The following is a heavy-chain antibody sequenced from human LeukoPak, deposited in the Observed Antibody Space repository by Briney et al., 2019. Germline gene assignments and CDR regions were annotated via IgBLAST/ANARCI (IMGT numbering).Heavy chain of an antibody. V-gene: IGHV3-30*18. CDR2: ISYDGSNK. CDR1: GFTFSSYG. J-gene: IGHJ4*02. CDR3: AKLIIAVAGTDY. Sequence: GGSLRLSCAASGFTFSSYGMHWVRQAPGKGLEWVAVISYDGSNKYCADSVKGRFTISRDNSKNTLYLQMNSLRAEDTAVYYCAKLIIAVAGTDYWGQGTLVTVSS. D-gene: IGHD6-19*01.